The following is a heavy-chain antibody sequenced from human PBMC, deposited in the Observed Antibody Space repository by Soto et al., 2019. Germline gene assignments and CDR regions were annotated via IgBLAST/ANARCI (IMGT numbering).Heavy chain of an antibody. V-gene: IGHV3-30-3*01. Sequence: PVGSLRLSCAASGFTFSSYAMHWVRQAPGKGLEWVAVISFDGSNKYCADSVKGRFTISRDNSKNTLHLQMNSLRADDTAVYYCARDKYQDGYNPLFHYWGQGTLVTVSS. D-gene: IGHD5-12*01. CDR3: ARDKYQDGYNPLFHY. J-gene: IGHJ4*02. CDR2: ISFDGSNK. CDR1: GFTFSSYA.